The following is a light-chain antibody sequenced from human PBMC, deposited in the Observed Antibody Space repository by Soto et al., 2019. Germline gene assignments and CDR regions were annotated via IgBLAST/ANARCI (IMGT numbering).Light chain of an antibody. CDR1: QSISTY. CDR2: AAS. V-gene: IGKV1-39*01. CDR3: QQSYSAPWT. Sequence: DIQMTQSPSSLSASVGGRVSITCRASQSISTYLNWYQQKPGKVPRLLIYAASSLQSGVPSRFSGSGSGTDFTLTISSLQPEDVATYYCQQSYSAPWTFGQGTKVDIK. J-gene: IGKJ1*01.